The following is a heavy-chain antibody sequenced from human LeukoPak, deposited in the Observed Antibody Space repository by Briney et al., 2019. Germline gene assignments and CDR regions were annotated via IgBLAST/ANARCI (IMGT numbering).Heavy chain of an antibody. CDR2: INWHGGST. D-gene: IGHD4-11*01. J-gene: IGHJ4*02. V-gene: IGHV3-20*04. CDR1: GFTFEDYG. CDR3: ARANYSPYYFDY. Sequence: PGGSLRLSCVAPGFTFEDYGMSWVRQPAGKGLEGVSSINWHGGSTHYAESVKGRFTISRDNAKNSLFLQMNSLRAEDTALYYCARANYSPYYFDYWGQGTLVTVSS.